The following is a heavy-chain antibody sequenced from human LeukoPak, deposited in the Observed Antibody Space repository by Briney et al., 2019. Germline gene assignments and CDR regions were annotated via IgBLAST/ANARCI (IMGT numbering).Heavy chain of an antibody. D-gene: IGHD5-24*01. V-gene: IGHV3-23*01. CDR2: ISGSGGST. Sequence: GGSLRLSCAASGFTFSSYAMSWVRQAPGKGLEWVSAISGSGGSTYYADSVKGRFTISRDNSKNTLYLQMNSLRAEDTAVYYCAKDTGPRLDGYSDYWGQGTLVTVSS. J-gene: IGHJ4*02. CDR3: AKDTGPRLDGYSDY. CDR1: GFTFSSYA.